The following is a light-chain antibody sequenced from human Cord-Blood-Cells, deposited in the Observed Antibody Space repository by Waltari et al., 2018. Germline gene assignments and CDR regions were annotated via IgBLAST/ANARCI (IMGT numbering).Light chain of an antibody. V-gene: IGLV3-25*03. CDR3: QSADSSGTVV. Sequence: SYELTQPPPVSVSPGQTARITCSGDALPKQYADWYQQKPGQAPVLVIYKDRERPSGIPERFSGSSSGTTVTLTISGVQAEDEADYYCQSADSSGTVVFGGGTKLTVL. CDR2: KDR. J-gene: IGLJ2*01. CDR1: ALPKQY.